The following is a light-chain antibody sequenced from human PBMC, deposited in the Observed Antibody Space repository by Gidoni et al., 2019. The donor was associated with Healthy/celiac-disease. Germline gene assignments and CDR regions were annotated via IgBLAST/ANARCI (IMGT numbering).Light chain of an antibody. V-gene: IGLV1-40*01. J-gene: IGLJ3*02. CDR1: SSNIGAGYD. Sequence: QSVLTQPPSVSVAPGQRVTISCTGSSSNIGAGYDVPWYQQLPGTAPKLLIYGNSNRPSGVPDRFSGSKSGNSASLAITGLQAEDEADYYCQSYDSSLSGWVFGGGTKLTVL. CDR2: GNS. CDR3: QSYDSSLSGWV.